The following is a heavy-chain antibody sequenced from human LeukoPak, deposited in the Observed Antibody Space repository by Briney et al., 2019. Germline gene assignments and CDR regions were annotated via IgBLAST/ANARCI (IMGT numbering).Heavy chain of an antibody. V-gene: IGHV3-20*03. D-gene: IGHD2-2*01. CDR3: ARDPFGSSSIGCYFEDWFGP. CDR2: ITRNADKT. CDR1: GSKFAYYD. Sequence: GGTLRLTYTATGSKFAYYDRSCVRLVPGLGLEWDSSITRNADKTGSADTVRGRFAISRDNTKKSLYLQMSSLRAEDMALYYCARDPFGSSSIGCYFEDWFGPWGLGTLVTGSS. J-gene: IGHJ5*02.